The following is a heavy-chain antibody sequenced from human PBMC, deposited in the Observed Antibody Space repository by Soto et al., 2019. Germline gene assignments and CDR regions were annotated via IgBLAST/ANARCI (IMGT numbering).Heavy chain of an antibody. CDR2: ISGSGGST. Sequence: EVQLLESGGGLVQPGGSLRLSCAASGFTFSSYAMSWVRQAPGKGLEWVSAISGSGGSTYYADSVKGRFTTSRANSNNPLYRQMNSLRAEDTAVYDCAKGAYYYDSSGSDYWGQGTLVTVSS. CDR3: AKGAYYYDSSGSDY. V-gene: IGHV3-23*01. D-gene: IGHD3-22*01. CDR1: GFTFSSYA. J-gene: IGHJ4*02.